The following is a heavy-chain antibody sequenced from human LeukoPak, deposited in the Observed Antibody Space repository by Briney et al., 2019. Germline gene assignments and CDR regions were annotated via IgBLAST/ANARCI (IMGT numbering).Heavy chain of an antibody. CDR3: AYCYEVENAFDI. D-gene: IGHD5-18*01. Sequence: PGGSLRLSCAASGFTFSSYAMSWVRQAPGKGLEWVSAISGSGGSTYYADSVKGRFTISRDNAKNSLYLQMNSLRAEDTAVYYCAYCYEVENAFDIWGQGTMVTVSS. J-gene: IGHJ3*02. V-gene: IGHV3-23*01. CDR2: ISGSGGST. CDR1: GFTFSSYA.